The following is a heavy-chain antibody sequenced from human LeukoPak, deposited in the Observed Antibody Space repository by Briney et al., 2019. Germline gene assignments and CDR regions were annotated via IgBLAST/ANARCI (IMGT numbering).Heavy chain of an antibody. CDR2: IYTSGST. J-gene: IGHJ4*02. CDR1: GGSISSGSYY. CDR3: ARYYDFVPDY. Sequence: PSQTLSLTCTVSGGSISSGSYYWGWIRQPAGKGLEWIGRIYTSGSTNYNPSLKTPVTISVDTSKNQFSLKLSSVTAADTAVYYCARYYDFVPDYWGQGTLVTVSS. V-gene: IGHV4-61*02. D-gene: IGHD3-3*01.